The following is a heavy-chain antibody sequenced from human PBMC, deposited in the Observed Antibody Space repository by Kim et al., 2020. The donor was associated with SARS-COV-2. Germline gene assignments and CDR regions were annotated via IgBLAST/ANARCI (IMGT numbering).Heavy chain of an antibody. CDR2: ISSSSSYI. V-gene: IGHV3-21*01. Sequence: GGSLRLSCAASGFTFSSYSMNWVRQAPGKGLEWVSSISSSSSYIYYADSVKGRFTISRDNAKNSLYLQTNSLRAEDTAVYYCARFVRWNTLDWFDPWGQGTLVTVSS. CDR1: GFTFSSYS. J-gene: IGHJ5*02. D-gene: IGHD1-1*01. CDR3: ARFVRWNTLDWFDP.